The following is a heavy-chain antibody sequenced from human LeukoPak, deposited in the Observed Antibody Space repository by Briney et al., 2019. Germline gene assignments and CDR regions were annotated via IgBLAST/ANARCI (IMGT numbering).Heavy chain of an antibody. Sequence: PGGSLRLSCAASGFTFSSYAMSWVRQAPGKGLEWVSAISGSGGSTYYADSVKGRFTISRDNSKNTLYLQMNSLRAEDTAVYYCAKDLARSGSYFYGGKYYYYGMDVWGQGTTVTVSS. J-gene: IGHJ6*02. D-gene: IGHD1-26*01. CDR1: GFTFSSYA. CDR2: ISGSGGST. CDR3: AKDLARSGSYFYGGKYYYYGMDV. V-gene: IGHV3-23*01.